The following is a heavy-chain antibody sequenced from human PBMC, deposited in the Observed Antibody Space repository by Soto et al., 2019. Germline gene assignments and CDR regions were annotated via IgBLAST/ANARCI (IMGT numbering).Heavy chain of an antibody. CDR3: AREDRADYGDYDNNYYYYGMDV. V-gene: IGHV1-69*04. CDR1: GYTITSYY. Sequence: SVKGSCKASGYTITSYYMHWVRQTPGQGLEWMGMIIPIFGSANYAQKFQGRVTITADKSTSTAYMELSSLRSEDTAVYYCAREDRADYGDYDNNYYYYGMDVWGQGTTVTVSS. D-gene: IGHD4-17*01. J-gene: IGHJ6*02. CDR2: IIPIFGSA.